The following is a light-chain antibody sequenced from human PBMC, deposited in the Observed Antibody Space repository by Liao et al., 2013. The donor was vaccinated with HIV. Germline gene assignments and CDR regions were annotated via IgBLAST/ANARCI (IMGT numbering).Light chain of an antibody. CDR3: QSADSSGTSYV. Sequence: SYELTQIPSVSVSPGQTARITCSGDALPKLYAYWYQQKPGQAPVLVIYKDSERPSGIPERFSGSSSGTTVTLTISGVQAEDEADYYCQSADSSGTSYVFGTGTKVTVL. CDR2: KDS. V-gene: IGLV3-25*03. CDR1: ALPKLY. J-gene: IGLJ1*01.